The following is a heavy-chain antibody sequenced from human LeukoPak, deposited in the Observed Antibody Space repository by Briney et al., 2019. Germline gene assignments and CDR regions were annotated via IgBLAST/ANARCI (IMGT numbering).Heavy chain of an antibody. CDR3: AKDKPHYYDSSGYLGVVY. CDR1: GFTFSSYA. D-gene: IGHD3-22*01. Sequence: GGSLGLSCAASGFTFSSYAMSWVRQAPGKGLEWVSAISGSGGSTYYADSVKGRFTISRDNSKNTLYLQMNSLRAEDTAVYYCAKDKPHYYDSSGYLGVVYWGQGTLVTVSS. J-gene: IGHJ4*02. V-gene: IGHV3-23*01. CDR2: ISGSGGST.